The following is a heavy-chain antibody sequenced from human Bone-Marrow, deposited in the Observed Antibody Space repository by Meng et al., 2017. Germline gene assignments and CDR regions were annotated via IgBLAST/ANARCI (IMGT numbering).Heavy chain of an antibody. CDR3: AKPTITMFRGGRGMDV. V-gene: IGHV3-53*01. D-gene: IGHD3-10*01. CDR1: GFTVSSNY. CDR2: IYSGGST. J-gene: IGHJ6*02. Sequence: GESLKISCAASGFTVSSNYMSWVRQARGQGLERVSVIYSGGSTYYADSVKGRFTISRDNSKNTLYLQMSSLRAEDTAVYYCAKPTITMFRGGRGMDVWGQGTTVTVSS.